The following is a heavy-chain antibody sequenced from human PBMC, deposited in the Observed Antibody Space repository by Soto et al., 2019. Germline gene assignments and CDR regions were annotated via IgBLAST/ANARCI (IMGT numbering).Heavy chain of an antibody. Sequence: GGSLRLSCAASGFTFSSYWMSWVRQAPGKGLEWVANIKQDGSEKYYVDSVKGRFTISRDNAKNSLYLQMNSLRAEDTAVYYCASQFGELSSDAFDIWGQGTMVTVS. D-gene: IGHD3-10*01. V-gene: IGHV3-7*03. J-gene: IGHJ3*02. CDR2: IKQDGSEK. CDR1: GFTFSSYW. CDR3: ASQFGELSSDAFDI.